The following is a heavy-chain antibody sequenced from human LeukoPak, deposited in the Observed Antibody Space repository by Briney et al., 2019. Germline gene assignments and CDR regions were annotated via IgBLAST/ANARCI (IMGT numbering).Heavy chain of an antibody. Sequence: KPSETLSLTCAVYGGSISSYYWSWIRQPPGKGLEWIGYIYTSGSTNYNPSLKSRVTISVDTSKNQFSLKLSSVTAADTAVYYCARHHIYSSSSQWGFDYWGQGTLVTVSS. CDR3: ARHHIYSSSSQWGFDY. CDR2: IYTSGST. V-gene: IGHV4-4*09. J-gene: IGHJ4*02. D-gene: IGHD6-6*01. CDR1: GGSISSYY.